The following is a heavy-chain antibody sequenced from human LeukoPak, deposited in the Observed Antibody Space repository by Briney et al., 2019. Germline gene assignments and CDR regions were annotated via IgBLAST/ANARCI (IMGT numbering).Heavy chain of an antibody. J-gene: IGHJ5*02. CDR3: ARKGSIAARPDHNTFDP. CDR2: IYNSGNT. Sequence: SETLSLTCTVSGGSISSYYWSWIRQPPGKGLEWIGYIYNSGNTNYNPSLKSRVTISVDTPKNQFSLKLSSVTAADTAVYYCARKGSIAARPDHNTFDPWGQGTLVTVSS. CDR1: GGSISSYY. D-gene: IGHD6-6*01. V-gene: IGHV4-59*12.